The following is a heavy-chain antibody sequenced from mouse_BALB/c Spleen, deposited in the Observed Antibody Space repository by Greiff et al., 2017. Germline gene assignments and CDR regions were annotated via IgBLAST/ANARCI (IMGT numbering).Heavy chain of an antibody. J-gene: IGHJ3*01. CDR2: ISSGGSYT. Sequence: EVQRVESGGGLVKPGGSLKLSCAASGFTFSSYAMSWVRQTPEKRLEWVATISSGGSYTYYPDSVKGRFTISRDNAKNTLYLQMSSLRSEDTAMYYCARHEDYYGSSRFAYWGQGTLVTVAA. D-gene: IGHD1-1*01. V-gene: IGHV5-9-3*01. CDR3: ARHEDYYGSSRFAY. CDR1: GFTFSSYA.